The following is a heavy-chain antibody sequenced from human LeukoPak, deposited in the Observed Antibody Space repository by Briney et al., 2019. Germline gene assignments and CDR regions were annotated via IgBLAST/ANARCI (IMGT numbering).Heavy chain of an antibody. CDR1: GFTVSSNY. D-gene: IGHD6-19*01. CDR3: ARDRGDSSGWQAYWYFDL. V-gene: IGHV3-53*01. CDR2: IYSGGST. Sequence: GGSLRLSCAASGFTVSSNYMSWVRQAPGKGLEWVSVIYSGGSTYYADSVKGRFTISRDNSKNTLYLQMNSLRAEDTAVYYCARDRGDSSGWQAYWYFDLWGRGTLVTVSS. J-gene: IGHJ2*01.